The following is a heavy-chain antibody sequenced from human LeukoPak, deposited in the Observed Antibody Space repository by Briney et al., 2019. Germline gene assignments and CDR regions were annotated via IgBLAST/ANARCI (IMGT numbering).Heavy chain of an antibody. CDR1: AATFTIYA. J-gene: IGHJ3*02. V-gene: IGHV1-69*05. D-gene: IGHD6-6*01. CDR2: IIPIFGTA. Sequence: SVTLSFTSSAATFTIYAISWVRQAPGQGHEWMGGIIPIFGTANYAQKFQGRVTITTDESTSTAYMELSSLRSEDTAVYYCASTNHASGYSSSPDNDAFDIWGQGTMVTVSS. CDR3: ASTNHASGYSSSPDNDAFDI.